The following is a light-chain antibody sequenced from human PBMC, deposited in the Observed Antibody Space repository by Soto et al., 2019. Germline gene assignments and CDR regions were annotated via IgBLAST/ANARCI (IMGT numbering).Light chain of an antibody. V-gene: IGLV2-14*01. J-gene: IGLJ3*02. CDR2: EVS. CDR3: TSYTSNTSWV. Sequence: QSALTQPASVSGSPGQSTTISCTGTSSDVGGYNYVSWYQQHPGKAPKLMIYEVSNRPSGLSNRFSGSKSGNTASLTISGLQAEDEADYYCTSYTSNTSWVFGGGTKLTVL. CDR1: SSDVGGYNY.